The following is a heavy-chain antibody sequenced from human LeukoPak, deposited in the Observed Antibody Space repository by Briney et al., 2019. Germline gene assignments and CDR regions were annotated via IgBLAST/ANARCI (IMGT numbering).Heavy chain of an antibody. D-gene: IGHD3-10*01. CDR3: ARGDYYGSGSKD. CDR2: INHSGST. V-gene: IGHV4-34*01. CDR1: GGSFSGYY. Sequence: SETLSLTCAVYGGSFSGYYWSWIRQPPGKGLEWIGEINHSGSTNYNPSLKSRVTISVDTSKNQFSLKLSSVTAADTAVYYCARGDYYGSGSKDWGQGTLVTVSS. J-gene: IGHJ4*02.